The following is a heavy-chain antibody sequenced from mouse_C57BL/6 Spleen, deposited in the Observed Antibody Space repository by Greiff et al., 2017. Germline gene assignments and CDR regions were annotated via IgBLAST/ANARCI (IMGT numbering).Heavy chain of an antibody. J-gene: IGHJ2*01. CDR3: ARWGITNYFDY. Sequence: EVQLQQSGAELVKPGASVKLSCTASGFNIKDYYMHWVKQRTEQGLEWIGRIDPEDGETKYAPTFQGRATITADTSSNTAYLQLSSLTSEDTAVYYCARWGITNYFDYWGQGTTLTVSS. CDR2: IDPEDGET. V-gene: IGHV14-2*01. D-gene: IGHD2-4*01. CDR1: GFNIKDYY.